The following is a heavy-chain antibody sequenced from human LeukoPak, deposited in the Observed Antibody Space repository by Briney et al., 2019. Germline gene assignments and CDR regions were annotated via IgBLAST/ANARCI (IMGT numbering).Heavy chain of an antibody. D-gene: IGHD3-9*01. V-gene: IGHV3-74*01. J-gene: IGHJ4*02. Sequence: PGGSLRLSCEASGFTFSRYWMHWVRQAPGKGLVWVSRITPDGRSTYYADSVKGRFTISRDNAKNTVSLQMNSLGAEDTAVYYCASGVLRYFDWLGLDYWGQGTLVTVSS. CDR3: ASGVLRYFDWLGLDY. CDR1: GFTFSRYW. CDR2: ITPDGRST.